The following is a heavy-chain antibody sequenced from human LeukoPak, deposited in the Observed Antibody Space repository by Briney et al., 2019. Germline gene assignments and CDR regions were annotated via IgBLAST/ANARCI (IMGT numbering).Heavy chain of an antibody. CDR2: ISYDGSNE. D-gene: IGHD2-15*01. CDR3: AKDALVGGVRYYGMDV. CDR1: GFTFSNYG. Sequence: GGSLRLSCAASGFTFSNYGMHWVRQAPGKGLEWVAVISYDGSNEDYADSVKGRFTISRDNSKNTLYLQMNSLGAEDTAVYYCAKDALVGGVRYYGMDVWGQGTTVTVSS. J-gene: IGHJ6*02. V-gene: IGHV3-30*18.